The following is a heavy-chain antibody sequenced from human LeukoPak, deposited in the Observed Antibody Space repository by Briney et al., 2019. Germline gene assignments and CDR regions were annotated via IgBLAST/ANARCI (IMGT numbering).Heavy chain of an antibody. Sequence: GESLRLSCAASGFTFSSYWMHWVRQAPGKGLVWVSRINSDGSSTSYADSVKGRSTISRDNAKNTLYLQMNSLRAEDTAVYYCARSNYCSGGSCYSDWGQGTLVTVSS. CDR2: INSDGSST. D-gene: IGHD2-15*01. CDR3: ARSNYCSGGSCYSD. CDR1: GFTFSSYW. V-gene: IGHV3-74*01. J-gene: IGHJ4*02.